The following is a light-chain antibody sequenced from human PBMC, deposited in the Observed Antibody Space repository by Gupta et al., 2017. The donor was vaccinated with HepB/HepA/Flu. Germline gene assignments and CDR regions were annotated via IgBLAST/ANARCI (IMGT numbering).Light chain of an antibody. CDR1: QGLLHSNGYNY. J-gene: IGKJ1*01. Sequence: DIVMTQSPLSLPVTPGEPASISCRSSQGLLHSNGYNYLDWYLQKPGQSPQLLIYLGSNRASGVPDRFSGSGSGTXFTLKIXRVEAEDVGVYYCKQALQTPGTFGXGTKVEIK. V-gene: IGKV2-28*01. CDR2: LGS. CDR3: KQALQTPGT.